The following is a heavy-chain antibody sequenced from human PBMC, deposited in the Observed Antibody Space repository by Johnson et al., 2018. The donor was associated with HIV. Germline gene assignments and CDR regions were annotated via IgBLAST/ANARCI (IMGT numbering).Heavy chain of an antibody. CDR2: ISGSAGIT. CDR1: GLTFSSYA. V-gene: IGHV3-23*04. Sequence: MLLVESGGGLVQPGGSLRLSCAASGLTFSSYAMSWVRQAPGKGLEWVSAISGSAGITYYADSVEGRFTISRDNSRNTLYLQMNSLRTEDTAVYYCAKVRCGGDCLDAFDIWGQGTMVTVSS. D-gene: IGHD2-21*02. J-gene: IGHJ3*02. CDR3: AKVRCGGDCLDAFDI.